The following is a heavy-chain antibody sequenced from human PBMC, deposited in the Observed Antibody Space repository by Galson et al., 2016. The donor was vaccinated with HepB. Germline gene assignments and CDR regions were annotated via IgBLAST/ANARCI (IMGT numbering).Heavy chain of an antibody. CDR3: ARGWGKYYDSSGYHY. CDR1: GYTFTSYD. V-gene: IGHV1-8*01. D-gene: IGHD3-22*01. J-gene: IGHJ4*02. Sequence: KASGYTFTSYDINWVRQATGQGLEWMGWMNPDSGITGYAQKFQGRVTMTRNTSKSTAYMELSSLRFEDTAVYYCARGWGKYYDSSGYHYWGQGTLVTVSS. CDR2: MNPDSGIT.